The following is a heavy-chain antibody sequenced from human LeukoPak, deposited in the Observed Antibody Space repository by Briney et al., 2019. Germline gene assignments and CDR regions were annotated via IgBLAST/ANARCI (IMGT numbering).Heavy chain of an antibody. Sequence: GASVKVSCKASGYTFTSYGISWVRQAPGQGLEWMGWINPNSGGTNYAQKFQGRVTMTRDTSISTAYMELSRLRSDDTAMYYCARYAGNSPIDYYFDFWGQGTLVTVSS. D-gene: IGHD4-23*01. CDR2: INPNSGGT. J-gene: IGHJ4*02. CDR1: GYTFTSYG. V-gene: IGHV1-2*02. CDR3: ARYAGNSPIDYYFDF.